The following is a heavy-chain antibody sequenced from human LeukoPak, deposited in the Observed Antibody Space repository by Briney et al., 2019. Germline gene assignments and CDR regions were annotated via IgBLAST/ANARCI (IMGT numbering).Heavy chain of an antibody. D-gene: IGHD1-26*01. CDR3: ARHGGRGSYSRAFDI. J-gene: IGHJ3*02. Sequence: GESLKISCKGSGYSFTSYWIGWVRQMPGKGLEWMGIIHPGDSDTRYSPSFQGQVTISADKSISTAYLQWSSLKASDTAMYYCARHGGRGSYSRAFDIWGQGTMVTVSS. CDR1: GYSFTSYW. V-gene: IGHV5-51*01. CDR2: IHPGDSDT.